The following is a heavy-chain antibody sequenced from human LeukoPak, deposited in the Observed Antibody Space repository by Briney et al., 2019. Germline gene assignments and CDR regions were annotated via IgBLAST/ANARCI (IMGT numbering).Heavy chain of an antibody. CDR2: ISSSGSTI. CDR3: ASGYYYGMDV. Sequence: GGSLRLSCAASGFTFSSYEMNWVRQAPGKGLEWVSYISSSGSTIYYADSVKGRITISRDNAKNSLYLQMNSLRAEDTAVYYCASGYYYGMDVWGQGTTVTVSS. J-gene: IGHJ6*02. V-gene: IGHV3-48*03. CDR1: GFTFSSYE.